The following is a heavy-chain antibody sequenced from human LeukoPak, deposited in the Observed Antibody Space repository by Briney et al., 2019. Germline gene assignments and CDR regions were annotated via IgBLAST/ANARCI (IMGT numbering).Heavy chain of an antibody. CDR2: MNPNSGNT. Sequence: ASVKVSCKTSGYTFTSYDINWVRQATGQGLEWMGWMNPNSGNTGYAQKFQGRVTMTRNTSISTAYMELRSLISDDTAVYYCARVKGFEYDNGDYANWSAFDIWGQGTMVTVSS. V-gene: IGHV1-8*01. D-gene: IGHD4-17*01. CDR1: GYTFTSYD. J-gene: IGHJ3*02. CDR3: ARVKGFEYDNGDYANWSAFDI.